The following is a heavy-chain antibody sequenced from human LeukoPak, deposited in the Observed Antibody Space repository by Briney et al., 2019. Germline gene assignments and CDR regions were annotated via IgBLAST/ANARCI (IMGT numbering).Heavy chain of an antibody. V-gene: IGHV3-23*01. CDR3: AKTFFWASARTYYYDSSAEEDY. CDR2: ISGSGGST. J-gene: IGHJ4*02. Sequence: SGGSLRLSCAASGFTFAGYAMSWVRQAPGKGLEWVSAISGSGGSTYYADSVKGRFTISRDNSKNTLYLQMNSLRAEDTAVYYCAKTFFWASARTYYYDSSAEEDYWGQGTLVTVSS. CDR1: GFTFAGYA. D-gene: IGHD3-22*01.